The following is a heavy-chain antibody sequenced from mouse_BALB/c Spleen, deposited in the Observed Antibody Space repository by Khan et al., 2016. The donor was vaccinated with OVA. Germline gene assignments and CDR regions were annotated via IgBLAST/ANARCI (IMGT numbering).Heavy chain of an antibody. CDR1: GYSITSGYG. V-gene: IGHV3-2*02. CDR2: ISYSGST. CDR3: ARTAMINY. Sequence: EVQLQESGPGLVKPSQSLSLTCTVTGYSITSGYGWNWIRQFPGNKLEWMGYISYSGSTNYNPSLKSRISSMRDTSKNQFFLHFHSVTTEYTATSYCARTAMINYCGQVTTLTVSS. D-gene: IGHD1-2*01. J-gene: IGHJ2*01.